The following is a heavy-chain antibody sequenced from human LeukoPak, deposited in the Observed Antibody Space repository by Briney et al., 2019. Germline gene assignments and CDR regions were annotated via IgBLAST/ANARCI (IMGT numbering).Heavy chain of an antibody. Sequence: GSLRLSCAASGFTFSGYVMHWVRQPPGKGLEWIGSIYYSGSTYYNASLKSRVTISVDTSRNQFSLKLSSVTAADTAVYYCARAGRYGSGYFDYWGQGTLVTVSS. CDR2: IYYSGST. V-gene: IGHV4-39*07. J-gene: IGHJ4*02. D-gene: IGHD4-17*01. CDR3: ARAGRYGSGYFDY. CDR1: GFTFSGYV.